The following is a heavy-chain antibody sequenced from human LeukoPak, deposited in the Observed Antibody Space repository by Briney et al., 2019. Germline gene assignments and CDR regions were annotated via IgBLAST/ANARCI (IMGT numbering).Heavy chain of an antibody. Sequence: SETLSLTCAVYGGSFSAYYWTWIRRPAGRGLEWIGRIYTSDNTDYNPSLKSRVTMSVDTSKNQFSLKLTSVTAADTAVYYCARDFDRAGGDYFDYWGQGALVTVSS. CDR3: ARDFDRAGGDYFDY. J-gene: IGHJ4*02. D-gene: IGHD2-15*01. CDR2: IYTSDNT. CDR1: GGSFSAYY. V-gene: IGHV4-4*07.